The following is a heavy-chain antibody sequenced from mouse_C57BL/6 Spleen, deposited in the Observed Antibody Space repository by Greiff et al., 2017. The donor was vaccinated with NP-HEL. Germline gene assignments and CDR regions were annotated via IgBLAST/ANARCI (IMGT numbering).Heavy chain of an antibody. CDR3: ARDGGGYDPFDY. Sequence: EVKLQESGPGLVKPSQSLSLTCSVTGYSITSGYYWNWIRQFPGNKLEWMGYISYDGSNNYNPSLKNRISITRDTSKNQFFLKLNSVTTEDTATYYCARDGGGYDPFDYWGQGTTLTVSS. V-gene: IGHV3-6*01. CDR1: GYSITSGYY. D-gene: IGHD2-3*01. CDR2: ISYDGSN. J-gene: IGHJ2*01.